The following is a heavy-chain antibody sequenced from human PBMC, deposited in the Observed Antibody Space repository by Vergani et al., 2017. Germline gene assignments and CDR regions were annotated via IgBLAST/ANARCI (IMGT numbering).Heavy chain of an antibody. V-gene: IGHV4-4*07. Sequence: QVQLQESGPGLVKPSETLSLTCTVSGGSISSYYWSWIRQPAGKGLEWIGRIYTSGSTNYNPSLKSRVTMSVDTSKNQFSLKLSSVTAADTAVYYCARDRYSSSWRQFDYWGQGTLVTVSS. CDR3: ARDRYSSSWRQFDY. D-gene: IGHD6-13*01. CDR1: GGSISSYY. CDR2: IYTSGST. J-gene: IGHJ4*02.